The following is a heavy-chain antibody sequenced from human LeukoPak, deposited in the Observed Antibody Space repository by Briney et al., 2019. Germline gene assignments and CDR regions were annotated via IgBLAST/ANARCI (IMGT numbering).Heavy chain of an antibody. CDR2: ISSSGSTI. CDR3: ARIPSSSWYYYYYYMDV. J-gene: IGHJ6*03. Sequence: GGSLRLSCAASGFTFSSYEMNWVRQAPGKGLEWVSYISSSGSTIYYADSVKGRFTISRDNAKNSLYLQMNSLRAEDTAVYYCARIPSSSWYYYYYYMDVWGKGTTVTVSS. D-gene: IGHD6-13*01. CDR1: GFTFSSYE. V-gene: IGHV3-48*03.